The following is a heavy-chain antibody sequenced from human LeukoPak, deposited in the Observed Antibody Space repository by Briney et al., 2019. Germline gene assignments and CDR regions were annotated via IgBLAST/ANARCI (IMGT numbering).Heavy chain of an antibody. Sequence: GGSLRLSCVDSGFTFTNAWMSWVRQAPGKGLEWIGRIKSKTDGETTNYAEPVRGRFTISRDDSKSAVYLQMNSLKIEDTAVYYCTTDLGTYYHGSQRLIPVDYWGQGTLVTVSS. J-gene: IGHJ4*02. V-gene: IGHV3-15*01. CDR1: GFTFTNAW. CDR2: IKSKTDGETT. CDR3: TTDLGTYYHGSQRLIPVDY. D-gene: IGHD3-10*01.